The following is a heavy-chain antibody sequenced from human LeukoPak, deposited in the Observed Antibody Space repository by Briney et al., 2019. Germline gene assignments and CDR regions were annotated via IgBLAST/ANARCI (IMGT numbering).Heavy chain of an antibody. Sequence: SETLSLTCTVSGGSISGYYWSWIRQPPGKGLEWIGEINHSGSTNYNPSLKSRVTISVDTSKNQFSLKLSSVTAADTAVYHCASLSTPYGGNSPADYWGQGTLVTVSS. V-gene: IGHV4-34*01. CDR1: GGSISGYY. CDR2: INHSGST. J-gene: IGHJ4*02. D-gene: IGHD4-23*01. CDR3: ASLSTPYGGNSPADY.